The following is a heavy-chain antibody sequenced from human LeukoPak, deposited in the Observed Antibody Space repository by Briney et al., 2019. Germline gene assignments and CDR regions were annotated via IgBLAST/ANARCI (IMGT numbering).Heavy chain of an antibody. CDR2: IYYSGST. CDR3: ARLGDGDNLRYFAY. D-gene: IGHD5-24*01. CDR1: GSSISSDY. J-gene: IGHJ4*02. Sequence: PSETLSLTCTVSGSSISSDYWTWIRQPPGMGLEWIGYIYYSGSTNYNASLKSRVTISVDTSKNQYSLKLSSVTAADTAVYYCARLGDGDNLRYFAYGGQGTLVSVSS. V-gene: IGHV4-59*08.